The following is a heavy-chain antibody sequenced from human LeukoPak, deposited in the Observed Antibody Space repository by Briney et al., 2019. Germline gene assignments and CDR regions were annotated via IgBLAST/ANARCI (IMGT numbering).Heavy chain of an antibody. J-gene: IGHJ4*02. V-gene: IGHV1-2*02. CDR2: INPNSGGT. Sequence: GASVKVSCKASGYTFTGYYMHWVRQAPGQGLEWMGWINPNSGGTNYAQKFQGRVTMTRDTSISTAYMELSRLRSDDTAVYCCARDWWGVFGVVLGNYFDYWGQGTLVTVSS. D-gene: IGHD3-3*01. CDR1: GYTFTGYY. CDR3: ARDWWGVFGVVLGNYFDY.